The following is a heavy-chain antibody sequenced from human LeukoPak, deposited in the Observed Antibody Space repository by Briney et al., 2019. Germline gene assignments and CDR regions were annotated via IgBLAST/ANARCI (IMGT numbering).Heavy chain of an antibody. CDR2: IKSKTYGGTT. V-gene: IGHV3-15*01. D-gene: IGHD4-17*01. J-gene: IGHJ4*02. CDR3: TPPLYGDSEG. CDR1: GFTFSDAW. Sequence: GGSLRLSCAASGFTFSDAWMNWVRQAPGKGLEWIGRIKSKTYGGTTDYAAPMEGSFTISRDDSKITLYLQINSLKTEDTAVYYCTPPLYGDSEGWGQGTLVTVSS.